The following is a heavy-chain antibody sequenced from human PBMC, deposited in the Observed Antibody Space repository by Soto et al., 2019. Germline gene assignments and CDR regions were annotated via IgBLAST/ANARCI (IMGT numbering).Heavy chain of an antibody. V-gene: IGHV2-5*01. CDR2: IYWNDDK. Sequence: GSGPTLVNPTQTLTLTCSFSGFSLSTSGVGVGWIRQPPGKAPEWLGIIYWNDDKRYSPSLKTRVTITKDTSRNQVVLIMTSVEADDTATYYCAHDTSGWRWLPDVWRQGTTVTVSS. J-gene: IGHJ6*02. CDR1: GFSLSTSGVG. CDR3: AHDTSGWRWLPDV. D-gene: IGHD2-21*01.